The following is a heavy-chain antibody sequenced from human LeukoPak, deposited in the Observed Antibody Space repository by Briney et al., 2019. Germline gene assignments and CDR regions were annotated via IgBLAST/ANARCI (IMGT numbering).Heavy chain of an antibody. CDR1: GFTFSGSA. D-gene: IGHD3-10*01. J-gene: IGHJ4*02. CDR2: ISSSGSTI. V-gene: IGHV3-48*01. Sequence: GGSLRLSCAASGFTFSGSALHWVRQAPGKGLEWVSYISSSGSTIYYADSVKGRFTISRDNAKNSLYLQMNSLRAEDTAVYYCARDFRTRYYYGSGSYYNSKSFDYWGQGTLVTVSS. CDR3: ARDFRTRYYYGSGSYYNSKSFDY.